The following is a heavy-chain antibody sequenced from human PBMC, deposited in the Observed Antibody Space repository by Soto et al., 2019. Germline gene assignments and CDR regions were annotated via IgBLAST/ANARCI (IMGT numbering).Heavy chain of an antibody. CDR1: GGSISSGDYY. V-gene: IGHV4-30-4*01. D-gene: IGHD2-21*02. CDR3: ARDTTGDSYGYGWFDP. Sequence: SETLSLTCTVSGGSISSGDYYWSWIRQPPGKGLEWIGYIYYSGSTYYNPSLKSRVTISVDTSKNQFSLKLSSVTAADTAVYYCARDTTGDSYGYGWFDPWGQGTLVTVSS. CDR2: IYYSGST. J-gene: IGHJ5*02.